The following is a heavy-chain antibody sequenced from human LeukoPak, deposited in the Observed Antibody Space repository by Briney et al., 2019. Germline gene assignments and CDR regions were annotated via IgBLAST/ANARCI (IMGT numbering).Heavy chain of an antibody. J-gene: IGHJ4*02. CDR3: ARYSGTHSRNFDC. CDR2: IYYSGNT. D-gene: IGHD1-26*01. V-gene: IGHV4-39*07. CDR1: GGSISSSSYY. Sequence: SETLSLTCTVSGGSISSSSYYWGGIRQPPGKGLEWIGSIYYSGNTYYNPSLKSRVTISVDTSKNQFSLKLSSVTAADTAVYYCARYSGTHSRNFDCWGQGTLVTVSS.